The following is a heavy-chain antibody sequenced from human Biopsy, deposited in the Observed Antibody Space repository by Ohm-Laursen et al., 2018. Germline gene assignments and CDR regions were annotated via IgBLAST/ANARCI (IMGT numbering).Heavy chain of an antibody. CDR3: ASAGYNPDWNFDL. CDR1: GGPIDSYY. D-gene: IGHD5-24*01. Sequence: GTLSLTCSVSGGPIDSYYWSWIRQPPGNALEWIGYIYFTGRTSYNPSLKSRVTMSVNTSKKQFSLRLSSVTAADTAVYYCASAGYNPDWNFDLWGRGTRVTVSS. CDR2: IYFTGRT. V-gene: IGHV4-59*12. J-gene: IGHJ2*01.